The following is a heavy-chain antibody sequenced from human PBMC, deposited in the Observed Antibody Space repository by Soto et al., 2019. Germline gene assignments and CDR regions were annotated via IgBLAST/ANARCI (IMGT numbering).Heavy chain of an antibody. CDR2: IYYSGST. D-gene: IGHD6-19*01. CDR3: AHGWDQYYFDY. CDR1: GGSISSYY. J-gene: IGHJ4*02. V-gene: IGHV4-59*01. Sequence: PSETLSLTCTVSGGSISSYYWSWIRQPPGKGLEWIGYIYYSGSTNYNPSLKSRVTISVDTSKNQFSLKLSSVTAADTAVYYCAHGWDQYYFDYWGRGILVTVSS.